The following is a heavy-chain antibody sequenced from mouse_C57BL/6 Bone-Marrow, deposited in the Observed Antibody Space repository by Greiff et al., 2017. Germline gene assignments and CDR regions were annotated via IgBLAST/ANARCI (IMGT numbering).Heavy chain of an antibody. CDR2: IYPGNGDT. CDR3: AREYYYGSSYAMDY. CDR1: GYTFTSYN. D-gene: IGHD1-1*01. V-gene: IGHV1-12*01. Sequence: QVQLQQSGAELVRPGASVKMSCKASGYTFTSYNMHWVKQTPRQGLEWIGAIYPGNGDTSSNQKFKGKATRTVDKSSSTAYMQLSSLTSEDSAVYFCAREYYYGSSYAMDYWGQGTSVTVSS. J-gene: IGHJ4*01.